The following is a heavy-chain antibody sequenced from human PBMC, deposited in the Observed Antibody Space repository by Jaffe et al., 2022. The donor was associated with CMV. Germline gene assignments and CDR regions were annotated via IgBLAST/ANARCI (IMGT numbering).Heavy chain of an antibody. V-gene: IGHV4-39*01. J-gene: IGHJ4*02. D-gene: IGHD2-15*01. CDR1: GGSISSSSYY. CDR3: ARQGCSGGSCYSRTAPFDY. CDR2: IYYSGST. Sequence: QLQLQESGPGLVKPSETLSLTCTVSGGSISSSSYYWGWIRQPPGKGLEWIGSIYYSGSTYYNPSLKSRVTISVDTSKNQFSLKLSSVTAADTAVYYCARQGCSGGSCYSRTAPFDYWGQGTLVTVSS.